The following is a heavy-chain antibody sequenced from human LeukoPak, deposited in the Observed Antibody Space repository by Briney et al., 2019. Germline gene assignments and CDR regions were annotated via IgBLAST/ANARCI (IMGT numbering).Heavy chain of an antibody. CDR1: GYTFTAYR. CDR3: ARDAYFDH. CDR2: INPDTGDT. Sequence: PGASVRVSCKASGYTFTAYRMHWVRQAPGQGLEWMGWINPDTGDTNYAQNFQGRVTMTRDMTFTTAYMDLDSLTSDDTAVYNCARDAYFDHWGQGTLVTVSS. J-gene: IGHJ4*02. V-gene: IGHV1-2*02.